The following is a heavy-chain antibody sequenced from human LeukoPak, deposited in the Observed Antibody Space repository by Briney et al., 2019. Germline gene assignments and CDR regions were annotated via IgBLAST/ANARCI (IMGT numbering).Heavy chain of an antibody. V-gene: IGHV1-8*01. Sequence: ASVKVSCKPSGYTFTSYDINRVRQATGQGLEWMGWMNPNSGNTGYAQKFQGRVTMTRNTSISTAYMELSSLRSEDTAVYYSARTQGRSGITMVRGVIVPFDYWGQGTLVTVSS. CDR2: MNPNSGNT. J-gene: IGHJ4*02. D-gene: IGHD3-10*01. CDR3: ARTQGRSGITMVRGVIVPFDY. CDR1: GYTFTSYD.